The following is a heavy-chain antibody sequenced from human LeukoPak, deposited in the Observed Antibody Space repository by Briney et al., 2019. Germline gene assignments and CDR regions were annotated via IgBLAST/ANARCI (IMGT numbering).Heavy chain of an antibody. CDR3: ARDSPLTDIVVVPAASTLYYYYGMDV. Sequence: PSETLSLTCTVSGGFISSGGYYWSWIRQHPGKGLEWIGYIYYSGSTYYNPSLKSRVTISVDTSKNQFSLKLSSVTAADTAVYYCARDSPLTDIVVVPAASTLYYYYGMDVWGQGTTVTVSS. V-gene: IGHV4-31*03. D-gene: IGHD2-2*01. CDR1: GGFISSGGYY. CDR2: IYYSGST. J-gene: IGHJ6*02.